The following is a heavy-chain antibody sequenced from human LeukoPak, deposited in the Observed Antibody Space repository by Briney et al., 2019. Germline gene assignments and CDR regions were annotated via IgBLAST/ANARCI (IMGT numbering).Heavy chain of an antibody. D-gene: IGHD3-16*01. Sequence: GGSRRLSGAASGFSVSSNYMNWVRQAPGKGPEWVSVIYSSGTTYYADSVKGRFTISRDNSKNTLDLQMNGMRSEDTAVYYCARGHGGTAYYFDYWGQGTLVTVSS. V-gene: IGHV3-53*05. CDR1: GFSVSSNY. CDR2: IYSSGTT. CDR3: ARGHGGTAYYFDY. J-gene: IGHJ4*02.